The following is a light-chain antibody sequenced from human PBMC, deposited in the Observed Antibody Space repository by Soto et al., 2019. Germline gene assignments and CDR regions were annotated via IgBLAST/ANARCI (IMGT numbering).Light chain of an antibody. Sequence: DIQMTQSPSSLSASVGDRVTIACRASQSISSYLNWYQQKPGKDPKLLIYAASSLQSGVPSRFSGSGSGTDFTLTISSLQPEDFATYYCQQGYSSPYTFGQGTKLEIK. J-gene: IGKJ2*01. V-gene: IGKV1-39*01. CDR2: AAS. CDR3: QQGYSSPYT. CDR1: QSISSY.